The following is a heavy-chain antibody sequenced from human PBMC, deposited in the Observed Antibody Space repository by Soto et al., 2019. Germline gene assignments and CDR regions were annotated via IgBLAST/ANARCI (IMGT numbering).Heavy chain of an antibody. Sequence: EVQLLEAGGCLVQPGGSLRLSCAASGFTFSSYAMSWGLQAPGKGLEWVSTIVGYGDSTYYADSVKGRFTISRDNSKKTLCLQMNSLRAEDTAGYFCAKTTRATTVTDLDYWGQGTLVTVSS. CDR2: IVGYGDST. CDR1: GFTFSSYA. V-gene: IGHV3-23*01. D-gene: IGHD4-17*01. J-gene: IGHJ4*02. CDR3: AKTTRATTVTDLDY.